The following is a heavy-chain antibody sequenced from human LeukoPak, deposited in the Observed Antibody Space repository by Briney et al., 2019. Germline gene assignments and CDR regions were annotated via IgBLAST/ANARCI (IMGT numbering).Heavy chain of an antibody. D-gene: IGHD2-21*02. J-gene: IGHJ4*02. CDR2: IHYSGNT. CDR3: ARGGAYCGGDCFSYFLVY. CDR1: GDSVRTSNYY. Sequence: SETLSLTCTVSGDSVRTSNYYWSWIRQPPGKGLEWIGYIHYSGNTNYNTSLKSRVTISVDTSKSQFSLKLSSVTAADTAVYYCARGGAYCGGDCFSYFLVYWGQGTLVTVSS. V-gene: IGHV4-61*01.